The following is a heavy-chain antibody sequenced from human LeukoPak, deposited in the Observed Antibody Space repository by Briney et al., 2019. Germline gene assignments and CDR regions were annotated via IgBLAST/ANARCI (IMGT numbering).Heavy chain of an antibody. CDR2: IKSKIDGGTT. V-gene: IGHV3-15*01. CDR3: ARDAGYCSGGSCYPGQFDY. CDR1: GFTFSNAW. J-gene: IGHJ4*02. D-gene: IGHD2-15*01. Sequence: GGSLRLSCAASGFTFSNAWISWVRQPPGKGLEWVGRIKSKIDGGTTDYVAPVKGRFTISRDDSKKTLYLQMNSLRAEDTAVYYCARDAGYCSGGSCYPGQFDYWGQGALVTVSS.